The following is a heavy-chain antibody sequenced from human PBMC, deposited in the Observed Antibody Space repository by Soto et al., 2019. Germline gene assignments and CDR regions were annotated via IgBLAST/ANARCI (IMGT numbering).Heavy chain of an antibody. D-gene: IGHD3-9*01. CDR2: INPNSGGT. J-gene: IGHJ6*02. CDR1: GYTFTGYY. Sequence: ASVKVSCKASGYTFTGYYMHWLRQAPGQGLEWMGWINPNSGGTNYAQKFQGWVTMTRDTSISTAYMELSRLRSDDTAMYYCARHGLYGSDWDGLDVWGQGTTVTVSS. V-gene: IGHV1-2*04. CDR3: ARHGLYGSDWDGLDV.